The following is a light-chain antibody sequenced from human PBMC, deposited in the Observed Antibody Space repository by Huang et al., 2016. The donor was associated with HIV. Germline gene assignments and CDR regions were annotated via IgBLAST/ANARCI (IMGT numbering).Light chain of an antibody. Sequence: IVMTQSPATLSVSPGERATLSCRASQLISINLAWYQQKHGQPPRLLIYSASPRATGVPARFNGGGSGTEFTLDISSLQSEDFGAYYCQQYDNWPLTFGGGTKVEV. CDR2: SAS. CDR1: QLISIN. J-gene: IGKJ4*01. CDR3: QQYDNWPLT. V-gene: IGKV3-15*01.